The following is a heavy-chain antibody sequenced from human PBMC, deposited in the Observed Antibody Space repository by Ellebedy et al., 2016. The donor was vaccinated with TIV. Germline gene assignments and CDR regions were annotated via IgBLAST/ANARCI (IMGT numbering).Heavy chain of an antibody. D-gene: IGHD6-19*01. J-gene: IGHJ3*02. V-gene: IGHV3-43*01. CDR1: GFTFDDYT. Sequence: GGSLRLSCAASGFTFDDYTMHWVRQAPGKGLEWVSLISWDGGSTYYADSVKGRFTISRDNSKNSLYLQMNSLRTEDTALYYCAKDNGSSGWYGVWDAFDIWGQGTMVTVSS. CDR2: ISWDGGST. CDR3: AKDNGSSGWYGVWDAFDI.